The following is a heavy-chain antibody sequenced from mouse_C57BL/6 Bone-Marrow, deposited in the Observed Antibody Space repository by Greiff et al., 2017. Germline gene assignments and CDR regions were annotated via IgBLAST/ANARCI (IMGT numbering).Heavy chain of an antibody. V-gene: IGHV1-54*01. D-gene: IGHD2-3*01. J-gene: IGHJ2*01. CDR3: ARGGYYPYYFDY. Sequence: QVQLQQSGAELVRPGTSVKVSCKASGYAFTNYLIEWVKQRPGQGLEWIGVINPGSGGTNYNEKFQGQATLTADKSSSTAYMQLSRLTSEDSAVYFWARGGYYPYYFDYWGQGTTLTVSS. CDR1: GYAFTNYL. CDR2: INPGSGGT.